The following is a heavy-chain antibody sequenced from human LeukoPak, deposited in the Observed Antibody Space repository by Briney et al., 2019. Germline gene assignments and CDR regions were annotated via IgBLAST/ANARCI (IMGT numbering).Heavy chain of an antibody. CDR3: AKGVDGYCSSDSCYAYDC. CDR1: GFTFNNYA. CDR2: LGGSGGSI. Sequence: GGSLRLSCAASGFTFNNYAMSWVRQAPGKGLEWVSGLGGSGGSINYADSVKGRFTISRDNSKNTLYLQMNSLRAEDAAVYWCAKGVDGYCSSDSCYAYDCWGQGTLVTVSS. D-gene: IGHD2-2*01. V-gene: IGHV3-23*01. J-gene: IGHJ4*02.